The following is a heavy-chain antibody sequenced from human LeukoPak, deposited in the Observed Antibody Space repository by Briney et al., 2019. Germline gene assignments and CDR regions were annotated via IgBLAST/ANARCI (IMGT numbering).Heavy chain of an antibody. J-gene: IGHJ4*02. CDR1: GYTLTELS. D-gene: IGHD3-22*01. Sequence: ASMKVSCKVSGYTLTELSMHWVRQAPGKGLEWMGGFDPEDGETIYAQKFQGRVTMTEDTSTDTAYMELSSLRSEDTAVYYCARPPTYYYDSSGYYFDYWGQGTLVTVSS. CDR3: ARPPTYYYDSSGYYFDY. CDR2: FDPEDGET. V-gene: IGHV1-24*01.